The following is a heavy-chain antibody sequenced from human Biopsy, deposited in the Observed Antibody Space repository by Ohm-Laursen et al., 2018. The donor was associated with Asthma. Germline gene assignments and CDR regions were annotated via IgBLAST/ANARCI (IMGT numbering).Heavy chain of an antibody. J-gene: IGHJ4*02. V-gene: IGHV3-23*01. Sequence: SLRLSCSASGFTFSSYAMSWVHQAPGKGLEWVSAISGSGGSTYCADSVKGRFTISRDNSKNTLYLQMNSLRAEDTAVYYCARKARHGDYDFDYWGQGTLVTISS. CDR2: ISGSGGST. D-gene: IGHD4-17*01. CDR1: GFTFSSYA. CDR3: ARKARHGDYDFDY.